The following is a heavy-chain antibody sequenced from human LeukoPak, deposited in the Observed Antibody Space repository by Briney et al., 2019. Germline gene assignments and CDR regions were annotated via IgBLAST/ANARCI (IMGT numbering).Heavy chain of an antibody. J-gene: IGHJ6*02. CDR3: ATLSTDSSSWYVYYYYGMDV. V-gene: IGHV1-18*01. D-gene: IGHD6-13*01. Sequence: ASAKVSCKASGYTFTSYGISWVRQAPGQGLEWMGWISAYNGNTNYAQKLQGRVTMTTDTSTSTAYMELRSLRSDDTAVYYCATLSTDSSSWYVYYYYGMDVWGQGTTVTVSS. CDR2: ISAYNGNT. CDR1: GYTFTSYG.